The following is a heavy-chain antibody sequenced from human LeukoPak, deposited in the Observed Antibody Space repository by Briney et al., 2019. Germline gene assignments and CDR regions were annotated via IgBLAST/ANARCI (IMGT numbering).Heavy chain of an antibody. CDR1: GYTFTSYY. CDR2: INPSGGST. J-gene: IGHJ5*02. V-gene: IGHV1-46*01. D-gene: IGHD2-2*01. CDR3: ARDRRFYCSSTSCYRTPTDNWFDP. Sequence: ASVKVSCKASGYTFTSYYMHWVRQAPGQGLEWMGIINPSGGSTSYAQKFQGRVTMTRDTSTSTVYMELSSLRSEDTAVYYCARDRRFYCSSTSCYRTPTDNWFDPWGQGTLVTVSP.